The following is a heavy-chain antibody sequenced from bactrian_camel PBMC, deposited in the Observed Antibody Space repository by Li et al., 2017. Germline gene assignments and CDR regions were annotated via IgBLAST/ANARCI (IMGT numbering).Heavy chain of an antibody. J-gene: IGHJ4*01. D-gene: IGHD2*01. Sequence: HVQLVESGGGSVQAGGSLKLSCIVSGSNTYYMAWFRQAPGKEREGVAFIDTSGGTNYAYSVAGRFTISKDNAKNTLYLQMNSLRTEDTAVYYCATDPTQSPDTYCSGGYCYDVPDYWGQGTQVTVS. CDR1: GSNTYY. CDR2: IDTSGGT. V-gene: IGHV3S53*01. CDR3: ATDPTQSPDTYCSGGYCYDVPDY.